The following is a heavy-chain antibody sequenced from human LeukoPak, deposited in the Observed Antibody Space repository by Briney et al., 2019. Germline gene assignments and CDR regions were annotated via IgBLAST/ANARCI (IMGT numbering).Heavy chain of an antibody. Sequence: PGGSLRLSCAASGFTFSTYYMSWIRQAPGKGLEWVSYISSSSSYTNYADSVKGRFTISRDNAKNSLYLQMNSLRAEDTAVYYCARDRYDILTGYYDVWYFDYWGQGTLVTVSS. D-gene: IGHD3-9*01. CDR2: ISSSSSYT. CDR1: GFTFSTYY. J-gene: IGHJ4*02. CDR3: ARDRYDILTGYYDVWYFDY. V-gene: IGHV3-11*05.